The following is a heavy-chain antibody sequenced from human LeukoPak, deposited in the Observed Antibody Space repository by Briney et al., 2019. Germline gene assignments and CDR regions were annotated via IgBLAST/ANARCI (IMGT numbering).Heavy chain of an antibody. Sequence: GGSLRLSCAASGFTFSNYWMHWVRQAPGKGLVWVSRINSDGSSTSYADSVKGRFTISRDNAKNTPYMQMNSLRAEDTAVYYCARGGSGANDYWGQGTLVTVSS. D-gene: IGHD2-15*01. CDR1: GFTFSNYW. V-gene: IGHV3-74*01. CDR2: INSDGSST. CDR3: ARGGSGANDY. J-gene: IGHJ4*02.